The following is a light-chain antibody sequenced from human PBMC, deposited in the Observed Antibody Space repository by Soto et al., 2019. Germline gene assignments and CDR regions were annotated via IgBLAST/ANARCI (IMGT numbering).Light chain of an antibody. CDR1: QSVSSSY. CDR2: GAS. CDR3: QQYGSSSLT. Sequence: EIVLTQSPGTLSLSPGERATLSCRASQSVSSSYLAWYQQKPGQAPRLLIYGASARATGIPERLSGSGSGTDFTLSISRLEPEDFAVYYCQQYGSSSLTLGGGTKVEIK. J-gene: IGKJ4*01. V-gene: IGKV3-20*01.